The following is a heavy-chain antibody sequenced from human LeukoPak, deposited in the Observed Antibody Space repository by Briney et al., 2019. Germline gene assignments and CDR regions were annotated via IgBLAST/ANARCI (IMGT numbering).Heavy chain of an antibody. D-gene: IGHD4-11*01. CDR3: AKKFAVDNGNSTDY. CDR1: GFTFSSYA. V-gene: IGHV3-30-3*02. J-gene: IGHJ4*02. Sequence: GRSLRLSCAASGFTFSSYAMHWVRQAPGKGLEWVAVISYDGSNKYYADSVKGRFTISRENSKNTLYLKMNSLRAEDTAVYYWAKKFAVDNGNSTDYGGQGTLVT. CDR2: ISYDGSNK.